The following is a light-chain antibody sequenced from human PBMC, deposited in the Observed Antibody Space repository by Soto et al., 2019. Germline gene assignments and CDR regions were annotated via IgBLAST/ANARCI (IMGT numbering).Light chain of an antibody. CDR3: TSYTSSTTNDV. V-gene: IGLV2-14*01. CDR2: EVS. Sequence: QSALTQPASVYGSPGQSITFSCTGTSSDIGGYNYVSWYQQHPGKAPKLMIYEVSNRPSGVSDRFSGSKSGNTASLTISGLQAEDEADYYCTSYTSSTTNDVFGTGTKLTVL. CDR1: SSDIGGYNY. J-gene: IGLJ1*01.